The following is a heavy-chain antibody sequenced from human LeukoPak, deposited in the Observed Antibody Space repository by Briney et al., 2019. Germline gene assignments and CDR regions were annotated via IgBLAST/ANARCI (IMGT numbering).Heavy chain of an antibody. V-gene: IGHV3-7*04. CDR3: ARGGLRYSSGWYVEYYFDY. D-gene: IGHD6-19*01. Sequence: GGSLRLSCAASGFTFSSYWMSWVRQAPGKGLEWVANIKQDGSEKYYVDSVKGRFTISRDNAKNSLYLQMNSLRAEDTAVYYCARGGLRYSSGWYVEYYFDYWGQGTLVTVSS. CDR1: GFTFSSYW. CDR2: IKQDGSEK. J-gene: IGHJ4*02.